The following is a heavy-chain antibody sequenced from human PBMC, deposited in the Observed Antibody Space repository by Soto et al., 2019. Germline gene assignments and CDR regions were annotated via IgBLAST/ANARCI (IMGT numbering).Heavy chain of an antibody. D-gene: IGHD3-10*02. V-gene: IGHV3-15*07. J-gene: IGHJ5*02. CDR2: IKSKTDGGTA. CDR1: GFAFSNVW. CDR3: AHVPYHYFPGLFTRP. Sequence: GGSLRLSCAASGFAFSNVWMIWVRQAPGKGLEWVGRIKSKTDGGTADYAAPVNGRFTISRDDSTNTLYLQMNSLKTEDTAVYYCAHVPYHYFPGLFTRPWGQGTRV.